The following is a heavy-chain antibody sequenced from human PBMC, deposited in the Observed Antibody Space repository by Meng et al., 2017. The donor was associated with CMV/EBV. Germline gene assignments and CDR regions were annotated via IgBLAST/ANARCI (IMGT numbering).Heavy chain of an antibody. CDR3: ARESMVRGED. V-gene: IGHV4-34*01. D-gene: IGHD3-10*01. Sequence: QGHLQQWGAGLLKPSETLSLSCAVYGGSFSGYYWSWIRQPPGKGLEWIGEINHSGSTNYNPSLKSRVTISVDTSKNQFSLKLSSVTAADTAVYYCARESMVRGEDWGQGTLVTVSS. CDR2: INHSGST. CDR1: GGSFSGYY. J-gene: IGHJ4*02.